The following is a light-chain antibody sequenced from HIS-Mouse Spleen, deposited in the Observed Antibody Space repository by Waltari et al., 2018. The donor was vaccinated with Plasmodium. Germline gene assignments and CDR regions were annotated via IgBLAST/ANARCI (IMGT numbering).Light chain of an antibody. CDR2: EVS. J-gene: IGLJ2*01. Sequence: QSALTQHPPAPGSPGPSVTISCTGTSRYVAGCNYVTWSQHHPGKAPKLMIYEVSKRPSGVPERFSGSKSGNTASLTVSGLQAEDEADYYCSSYAGSNNLVFGGGTKLTVL. CDR3: SSYAGSNNLV. CDR1: SRYVAGCNY. V-gene: IGLV2-8*01.